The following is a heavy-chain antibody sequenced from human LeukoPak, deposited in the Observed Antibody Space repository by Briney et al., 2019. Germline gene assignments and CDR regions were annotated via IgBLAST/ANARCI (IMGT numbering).Heavy chain of an antibody. Sequence: PGGSLRLSCVASGFPFHTFAMHWVRQAPGKGLEWVAYIRYDGTYKYYSDSVKGRFTISRANSNNTVHLQMNRVRAGDTAMYYCAKDKISAIGYYDYWGQGILVTVSS. CDR3: AKDKISAIGYYDY. J-gene: IGHJ4*02. D-gene: IGHD6-13*01. CDR2: IRYDGTYK. CDR1: GFPFHTFA. V-gene: IGHV3-30*02.